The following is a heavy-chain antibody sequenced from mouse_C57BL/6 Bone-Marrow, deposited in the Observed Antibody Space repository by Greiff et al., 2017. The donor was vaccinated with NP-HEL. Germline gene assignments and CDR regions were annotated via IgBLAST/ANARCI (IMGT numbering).Heavy chain of an antibody. V-gene: IGHV5-6*02. CDR2: ISSGGSYT. CDR1: GFTFSSYG. J-gene: IGHJ2*01. Sequence: DVKLVESGGDLVKPGGSLKLSCAASGFTFSSYGMSWVRQTPDKRLEWVATISSGGSYTYYPDSVKGRFTISRDNAKNTLYLQMSSLKSEDTAMYYCARRNYYGSSPLFDYWGQGTTLTVSS. CDR3: ARRNYYGSSPLFDY. D-gene: IGHD1-1*01.